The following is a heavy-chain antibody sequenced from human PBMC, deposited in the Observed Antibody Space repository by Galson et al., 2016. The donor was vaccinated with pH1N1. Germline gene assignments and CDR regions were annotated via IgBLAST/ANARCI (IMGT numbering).Heavy chain of an antibody. D-gene: IGHD3-3*01. CDR3: AKLDYDFWSGYYRHFDY. V-gene: IGHV3-23*01. CDR2: ISGSGENT. J-gene: IGHJ4*02. Sequence: SLRLSCAASGFSFSTYAMHWVRQAPGKRPEWVSVISGSGENTMYADSVKGRFTISRDNSKTTTFLQMDNLRAEDTAVYYCAKLDYDFWSGYYRHFDYWGQGTLVTVSS. CDR1: GFSFSTYA.